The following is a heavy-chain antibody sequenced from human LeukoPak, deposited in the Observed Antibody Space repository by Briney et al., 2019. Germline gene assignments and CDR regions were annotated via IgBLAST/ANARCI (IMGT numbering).Heavy chain of an antibody. CDR1: GGSFSGYY. V-gene: IGHV4-34*01. Sequence: PSETLSLTCAVYGGSFSGYYWSWIRQPPGKGLEWIGEINHSGSTNYNPSLKSRVTISVDTSKNQFSLKLSSVTAAGTAVYYCARVPRGITMVRGVIPLDPWGQGTLVTVSS. D-gene: IGHD3-10*01. J-gene: IGHJ5*02. CDR2: INHSGST. CDR3: ARVPRGITMVRGVIPLDP.